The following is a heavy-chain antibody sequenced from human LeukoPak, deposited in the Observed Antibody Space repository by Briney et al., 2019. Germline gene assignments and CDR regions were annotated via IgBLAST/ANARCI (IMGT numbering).Heavy chain of an antibody. CDR1: LCSLRNYA. CDR2: IFPLLCIA. J-gene: IGHJ4*02. CDR3: SRGLRGSGWYGSLDY. Sequence: SVTVPHQPSLCSLRNYAISWVGQAPAHALEWMGRIFPLLCIANYAQKLQGRVTITADKSQSTAYMVLMSLRSEATAVYYCSRGLRGSGWYGSLDYWGQGTLVTVSS. V-gene: IGHV1-69*04. D-gene: IGHD6-19*01.